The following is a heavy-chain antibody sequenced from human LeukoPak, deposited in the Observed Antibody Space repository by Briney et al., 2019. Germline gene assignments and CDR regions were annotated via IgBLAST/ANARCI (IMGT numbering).Heavy chain of an antibody. D-gene: IGHD1-1*01. CDR2: ISYDGSNK. CDR1: GFTFSSYG. J-gene: IGHJ3*02. CDR3: AKDLFTTGTTDAFDI. V-gene: IGHV3-30*18. Sequence: PGRSLRLSCAASGFTFSSYGMHWVRQAPGKGLEWVAVISYDGSNKYYADSVKGRFTISRDNSKNTLYLQMNSLRAEDTAVYYCAKDLFTTGTTDAFDIWGQGTMVTVSS.